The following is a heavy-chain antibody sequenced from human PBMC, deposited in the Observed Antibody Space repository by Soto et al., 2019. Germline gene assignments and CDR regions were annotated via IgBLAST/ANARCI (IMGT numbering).Heavy chain of an antibody. CDR3: ANRLKARQLGLFDY. CDR2: ISGSGGST. J-gene: IGHJ4*02. CDR1: GFTFSSYA. V-gene: IGHV3-23*01. D-gene: IGHD6-6*01. Sequence: VGSLRLSCAASGFTFSSYAMSWVRQAPGKGLEWVSAISGSGGSTYYADSVKGRFTISRDNSKNTLYLQMNSLRAEDTAVYYCANRLKARQLGLFDYWGQGTLVTVSS.